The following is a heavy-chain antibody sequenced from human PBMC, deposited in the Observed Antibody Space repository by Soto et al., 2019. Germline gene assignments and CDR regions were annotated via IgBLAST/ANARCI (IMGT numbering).Heavy chain of an antibody. D-gene: IGHD2-2*01. CDR3: ATSVDYYYYGMDV. Sequence: KGAGDRIADYWVGRILQKPGKGLEWMGIIYPGDSDTRYSPSFQGQVTISADKSISTAYLQWSSLKASDTAMYYCATSVDYYYYGMDVWGQGTTVTVSS. CDR1: GDRIADYW. J-gene: IGHJ6*02. V-gene: IGHV5-51*01. CDR2: IYPGDSDT.